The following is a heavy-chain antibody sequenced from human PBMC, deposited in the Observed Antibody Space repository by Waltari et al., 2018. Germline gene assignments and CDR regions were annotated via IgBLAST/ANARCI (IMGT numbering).Heavy chain of an antibody. CDR1: GFTFSSYS. Sequence: EVQLVESGGGLVKPGGSLRLSCAASGFTFSSYSMNWVRQEPGNGLEWVSSISSSSSYIYYADSVKGRFTISRDNAKNSLYLQMNSLRAEDTAVYYCATISSFDYYYGMDVWGQGTTVTVSS. V-gene: IGHV3-21*01. J-gene: IGHJ6*02. D-gene: IGHD3-3*02. CDR3: ATISSFDYYYGMDV. CDR2: ISSSSSYI.